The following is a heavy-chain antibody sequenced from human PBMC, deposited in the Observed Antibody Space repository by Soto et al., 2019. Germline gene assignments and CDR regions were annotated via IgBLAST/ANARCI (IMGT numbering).Heavy chain of an antibody. J-gene: IGHJ2*01. CDR1: GFSVSSSY. CDR2: IYSGGST. CDR3: ARMYYYDGSGYYYKYWYFDL. Sequence: EVQLVESGGGLVQPGGSLRLSCAASGFSVSSSYMSWVRQAPGKGLEWVSVIYSGGSTYYADSVKGRFTISRDNSKNTRYRQMNSLRAEDTAVYYCARMYYYDGSGYYYKYWYFDLWGRGTLVTVSS. V-gene: IGHV3-66*01. D-gene: IGHD3-22*01.